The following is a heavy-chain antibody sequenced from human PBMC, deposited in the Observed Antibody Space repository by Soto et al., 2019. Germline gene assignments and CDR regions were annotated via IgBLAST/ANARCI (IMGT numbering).Heavy chain of an antibody. CDR2: ISGSSSII. CDR1: GFTFSTYS. Sequence: VQVVESGGGLVQPGGSLRLSCEASGFTFSTYSMNWVRQAPGKGLEWVSYISGSSSIIYYADPVKGRFTISRDNAKNSLYLQMNSLRDEDTAVYYCARSPITTIVVAYFDYWGQGSRVTVSS. J-gene: IGHJ4*02. CDR3: ARSPITTIVVAYFDY. V-gene: IGHV3-48*02. D-gene: IGHD3-22*01.